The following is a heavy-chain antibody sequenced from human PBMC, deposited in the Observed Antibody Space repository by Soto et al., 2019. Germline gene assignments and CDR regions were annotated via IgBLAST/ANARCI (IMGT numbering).Heavy chain of an antibody. Sequence: QVQLVESGGGVVQPGRSLRLSCAASGFTFSSYAMHWVRQAPGKGLEWVAVIWYDGSNKYYADSVKGRFTISRDNSKNTVYLQMNSLRAEDTAVYYCATDPGGHCYFCLDYWGQGTLVTVSS. J-gene: IGHJ4*02. V-gene: IGHV3-33*01. D-gene: IGHD2-21*02. CDR2: IWYDGSNK. CDR3: ATDPGGHCYFCLDY. CDR1: GFTFSSYA.